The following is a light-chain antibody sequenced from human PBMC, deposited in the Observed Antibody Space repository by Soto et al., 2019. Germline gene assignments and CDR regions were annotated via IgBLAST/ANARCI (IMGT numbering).Light chain of an antibody. CDR2: DVS. CDR3: ASYTPSKSYV. J-gene: IGLJ1*01. CDR1: SANIGSYNY. V-gene: IGLV2-14*03. Sequence: QSALTQPASVSGSPGQSITISCSGTSANIGSYNYVSWYQQHPGKAPKMMIYDVSDRPSGVSSRFSGSKSGNTASLTISGLQPEDEADYYFASYTPSKSYVFRTGTKLTVL.